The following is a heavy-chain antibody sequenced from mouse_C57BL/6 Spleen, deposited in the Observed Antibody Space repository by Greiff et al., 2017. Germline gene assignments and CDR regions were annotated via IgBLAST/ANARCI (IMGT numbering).Heavy chain of an antibody. CDR2: ISSGSSTI. J-gene: IGHJ4*01. CDR3: TKHYYGSSGY. V-gene: IGHV5-17*01. Sequence: EVMLVESGGGLVKPGGSLKLSCAASGFTFSDYGMHWVRQAPEKGLEWVAYISSGSSTIYYADTVKGRFTISSDNAKNTLFLQMTSLRSEDTAMYYCTKHYYGSSGYWGQGTSVTVAS. D-gene: IGHD1-1*01. CDR1: GFTFSDYG.